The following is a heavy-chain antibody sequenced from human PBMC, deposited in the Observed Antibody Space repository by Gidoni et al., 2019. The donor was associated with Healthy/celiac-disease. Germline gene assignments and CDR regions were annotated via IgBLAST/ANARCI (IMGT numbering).Heavy chain of an antibody. D-gene: IGHD3-9*01. CDR3: ARGNDILTGWAFDI. CDR2: IYHSGST. CDR1: GGSISSGGYS. V-gene: IGHV4-30-2*01. Sequence: QLQLQESGSGLVTPSQTLYLTCAVSGGSISSGGYSWSWIRQPPGKGLEWIGYIYHSGSTYYNPSLKSRVTISVDRSKNQFSLKLSSVTAADTAVYYCARGNDILTGWAFDIWGQGTMVTVSS. J-gene: IGHJ3*02.